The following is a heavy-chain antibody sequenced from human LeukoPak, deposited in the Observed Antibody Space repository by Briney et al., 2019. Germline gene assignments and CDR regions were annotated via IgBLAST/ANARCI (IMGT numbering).Heavy chain of an antibody. J-gene: IGHJ4*02. CDR1: GGSISSGGYY. D-gene: IGHD5-18*01. V-gene: IGHV4-61*08. CDR3: ARVTSTAMANEEIDY. Sequence: PSETLSLTCTVSGGSISSGGYYWSWIRQPPGKGLEWIGYIYYSGSTNYNPSLKSRVTISVDTSKNQFSLKLSSVTAADTAVYYCARVTSTAMANEEIDYWGQGTLVTVSS. CDR2: IYYSGST.